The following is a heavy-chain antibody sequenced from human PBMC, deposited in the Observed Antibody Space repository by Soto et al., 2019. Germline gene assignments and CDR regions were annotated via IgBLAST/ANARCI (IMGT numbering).Heavy chain of an antibody. CDR1: GGSISGSSYY. Sequence: QVQLQESGPGLVKPSETLSLTCTVSGGSISGSSYYWGWIRQPPGKGLEWIGSIHYTETTYYNPSLKSRLTISVDTSKNQLFLKLSSVTAADTAVYYCARPHCSSSNCPNWFDPWGQGTLVTVSS. J-gene: IGHJ5*02. CDR3: ARPHCSSSNCPNWFDP. D-gene: IGHD2-2*01. V-gene: IGHV4-39*01. CDR2: IHYTETT.